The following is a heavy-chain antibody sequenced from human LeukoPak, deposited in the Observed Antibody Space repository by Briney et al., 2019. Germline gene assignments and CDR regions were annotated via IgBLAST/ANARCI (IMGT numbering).Heavy chain of an antibody. Sequence: GGSLRLSCASSGFTFSDFAMHWVRQAPGQGLEWMGWINPNSGGTNYAQKFQGGVTMTRDTSISTAYMELSSLRSEDTAVYYCARSSYGGFDPWGQGTLVTVSS. CDR1: GFTFSDFA. D-gene: IGHD3-10*01. CDR3: ARSSYGGFDP. CDR2: INPNSGGT. V-gene: IGHV1-2*02. J-gene: IGHJ5*02.